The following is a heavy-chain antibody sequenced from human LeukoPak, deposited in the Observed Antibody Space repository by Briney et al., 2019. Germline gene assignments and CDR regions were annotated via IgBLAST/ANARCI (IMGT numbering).Heavy chain of an antibody. CDR1: GFTFGSYA. Sequence: GGSLRLSCAASGFTFGSYAMHWVRQAPGKGLERVAVISYDGSNKYYADSVKGRFTISRDNSKNTLYLQMNSLRAEDTAVYYCARGALGVALDYWGQGTLVTVSS. CDR2: ISYDGSNK. CDR3: ARGALGVALDY. V-gene: IGHV3-30*04. D-gene: IGHD5-12*01. J-gene: IGHJ4*02.